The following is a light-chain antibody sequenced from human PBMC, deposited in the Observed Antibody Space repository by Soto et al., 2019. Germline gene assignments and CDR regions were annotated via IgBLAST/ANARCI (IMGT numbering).Light chain of an antibody. Sequence: QAVVTQPPSASGTPGQRVTISCSGATSNIGTNSVRWYQQVPGTAPKVLIYNNHERPSGVPDRFSGSKSGTSASLAISGLQSDDEADYYCAAWDDNLWLFGGGTKVTVL. CDR3: AAWDDNLWL. CDR2: NNH. V-gene: IGLV1-44*01. J-gene: IGLJ3*02. CDR1: TSNIGTNS.